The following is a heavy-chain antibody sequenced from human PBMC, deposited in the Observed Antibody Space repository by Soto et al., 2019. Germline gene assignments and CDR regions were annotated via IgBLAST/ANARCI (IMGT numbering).Heavy chain of an antibody. CDR2: IYYTGSA. J-gene: IGHJ4*02. Sequence: QLQLQESGPGLVQPSETLSLTCIVSGDSINSNTYYWAWIRQSPGEGLEWIGSIYYTGSAFYNPALKSRVTISVDTSKNQFSLKMDSVTAADTAVYFCARPLLGATILSGFDSWGRGILVTVSS. D-gene: IGHD5-12*01. CDR1: GDSINSNTYY. CDR3: ARPLLGATILSGFDS. V-gene: IGHV4-39*01.